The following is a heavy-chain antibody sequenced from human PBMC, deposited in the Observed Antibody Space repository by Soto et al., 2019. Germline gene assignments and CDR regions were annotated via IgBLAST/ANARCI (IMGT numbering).Heavy chain of an antibody. J-gene: IGHJ6*02. CDR1: GGSISSDY. CDR2: IYYSGST. Sequence: QVQLQESGPGLVKPSETLSLTCTVSGGSISSDYWSWIRQPPGKGLEWIGYIYYSGSTHYNPSLQGRVTISVDTSKNQFSLKLSSVTAAETAVYYCARDPGSGSYYSYYYGMDVWGQGTTVTVS. CDR3: ARDPGSGSYYSYYYGMDV. V-gene: IGHV4-59*01. D-gene: IGHD3-10*01.